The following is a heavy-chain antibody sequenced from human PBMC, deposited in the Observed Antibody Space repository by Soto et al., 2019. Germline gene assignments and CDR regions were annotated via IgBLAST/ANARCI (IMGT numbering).Heavy chain of an antibody. CDR3: AKARGTEPWEVSDY. CDR2: ISGSGGST. J-gene: IGHJ4*02. D-gene: IGHD3-16*02. V-gene: IGHV3-23*01. CDR1: GFTFSSYA. Sequence: GGSLRLSCAASGFTFSSYAMSWVRQAPGKGLEWVSAISGSGGSTYYEDSVKGRFTISRDNTKYTLYLQMDSLTADDTAVYYCAKARGTEPWEVSDYWGQGTLVTVSS.